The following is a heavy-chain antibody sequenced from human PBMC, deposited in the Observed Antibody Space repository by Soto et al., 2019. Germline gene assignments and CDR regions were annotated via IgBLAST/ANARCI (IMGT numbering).Heavy chain of an antibody. D-gene: IGHD3-3*02. Sequence: PGGSLRLSCAASGFTFSDSAIHWFRQASGMGLEWVGRIRTKTNTYATTYAASVRGRFTISRDDSKSTAYLQMNSLETEDTAVYYCTSSIFGVIITRNYWGQ. V-gene: IGHV3-73*01. CDR2: IRTKTNTYAT. J-gene: IGHJ4*02. CDR3: TSSIFGVIITRNY. CDR1: GFTFSDSA.